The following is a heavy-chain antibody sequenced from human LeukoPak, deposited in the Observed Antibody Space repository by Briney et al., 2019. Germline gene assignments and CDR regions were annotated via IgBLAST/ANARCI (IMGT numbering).Heavy chain of an antibody. J-gene: IGHJ3*02. CDR3: ARDSLGLRLGELSFGAFDI. Sequence: PSQTLSLTCTVSGGSISSHYWSWIRQPPGKGLEWIGYIYYSGSTNYNPSLKSRVTISVDTSKNQFSLKLSSVTAADTAVYYCARDSLGLRLGELSFGAFDIWGQGTMVTVSS. V-gene: IGHV4-59*11. D-gene: IGHD3-16*02. CDR1: GGSISSHY. CDR2: IYYSGST.